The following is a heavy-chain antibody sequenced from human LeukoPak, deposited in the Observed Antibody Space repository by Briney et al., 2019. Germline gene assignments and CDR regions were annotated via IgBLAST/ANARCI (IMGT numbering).Heavy chain of an antibody. V-gene: IGHV3-23*01. CDR1: VFPFRRHD. D-gene: IGHD2-2*01. CDR2: LWCNGGRT. CDR3: AKGDCSSTSCYAPADY. Sequence: GGSLRLSCAPSVFPFRRHDILWLPQATGKGVGWVSALWCNGGRTFYAVRVKGRCTISRDNSKNTLYLQRNSLRAEDTAVYYCAKGDCSSTSCYAPADYWGQGTLATVSS. J-gene: IGHJ4*02.